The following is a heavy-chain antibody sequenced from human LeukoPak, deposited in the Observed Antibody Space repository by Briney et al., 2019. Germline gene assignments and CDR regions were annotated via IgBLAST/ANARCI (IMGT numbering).Heavy chain of an antibody. D-gene: IGHD3-10*01. CDR2: ISDDGSNK. CDR1: GFTFSTSA. Sequence: GGSLRLSCAASGFTFSTSAMHWVRQAPGKGLEWVAIISDDGSNKAYADSVKGRFTISRDNSKNTLSLQMNSLTAEDTAVYYCARDPPDTMVRHDVFDIWGQGTMVTVSS. CDR3: ARDPPDTMVRHDVFDI. J-gene: IGHJ3*02. V-gene: IGHV3-30*07.